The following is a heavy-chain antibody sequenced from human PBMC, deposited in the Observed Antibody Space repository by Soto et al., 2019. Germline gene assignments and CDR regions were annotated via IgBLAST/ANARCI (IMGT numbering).Heavy chain of an antibody. V-gene: IGHV4-59*01. Sequence: QVQLQESGPGLVKPSETLSLTCTVSGGSISSYYWSWIRQPPGKGLEWIGYIYYSGSTNYNPSLKSGVTISVDTSKNEFALKLSSVTAADTAVYYCARSDRGAFDIWGQGTMVTVSS. CDR2: IYYSGST. J-gene: IGHJ3*02. CDR3: ARSDRGAFDI. CDR1: GGSISSYY.